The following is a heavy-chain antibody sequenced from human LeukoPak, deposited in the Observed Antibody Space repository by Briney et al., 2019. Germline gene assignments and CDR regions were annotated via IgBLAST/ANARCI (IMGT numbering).Heavy chain of an antibody. Sequence: GGSLRLSCAASGFTFSSYGMHWVRQAPGKGLEWVAFIRYDGSNKYYADSVKGRFTISRDNSKNTLYLQMNSLRAEDTAVYYCAKEGFVVVPAAAYYYCYYMDVWGKGTTVTISS. V-gene: IGHV3-30*02. CDR3: AKEGFVVVPAAAYYYCYYMDV. CDR1: GFTFSSYG. D-gene: IGHD2-2*01. CDR2: IRYDGSNK. J-gene: IGHJ6*03.